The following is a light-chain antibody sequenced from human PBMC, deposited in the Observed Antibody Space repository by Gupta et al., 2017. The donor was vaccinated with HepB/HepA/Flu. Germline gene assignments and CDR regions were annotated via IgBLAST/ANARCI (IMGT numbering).Light chain of an antibody. J-gene: IGKJ1*01. V-gene: IGKV4-1*01. CDR2: WAS. Sequence: EIVMTQSPASLAVSLGERAVITCKSSQSVCLSTRNKNFVDWYQQKPGQPRKLIIAWASKRESGVPDRFSGSGSGTYFTLTIVNLQDEDVAVYYWQQFYNLRSFGQGTQVEIK. CDR1: QSVCLSTRNKNF. CDR3: QQFYNLRS.